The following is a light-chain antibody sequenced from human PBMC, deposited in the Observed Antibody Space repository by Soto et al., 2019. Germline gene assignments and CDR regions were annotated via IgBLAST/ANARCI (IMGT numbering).Light chain of an antibody. CDR3: QQSYSLPRT. V-gene: IGKV1-39*01. J-gene: IGKJ1*01. CDR1: QSITTS. Sequence: DVPFTQSPSSLSASIGDTVTISCRSSQSITTSVNWYQQKSGRPPALLIYGASALQIGVPHRFSASGSGTDFTLTITGLQHEDFATYYCQQSYSLPRTFGQGTKVDIK. CDR2: GAS.